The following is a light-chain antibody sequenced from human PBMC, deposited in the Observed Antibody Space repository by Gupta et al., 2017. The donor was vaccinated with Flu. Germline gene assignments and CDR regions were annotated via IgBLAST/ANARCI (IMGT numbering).Light chain of an antibody. CDR1: QSISSY. CDR2: AAS. Sequence: DIQMTQSQSSLSASVVDRVSITCRASQSISSYLNWYQQKPGKAPKLLIYAASSGQSGVPSRFSGSGSGTDFTLTISSLQPEDFATYYCQQMDSTPCTVGQGTELEIK. V-gene: IGKV1-39*01. CDR3: QQMDSTPCT. J-gene: IGKJ2*02.